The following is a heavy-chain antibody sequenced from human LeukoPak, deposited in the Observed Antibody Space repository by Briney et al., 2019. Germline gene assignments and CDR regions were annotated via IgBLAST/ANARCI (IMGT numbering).Heavy chain of an antibody. CDR3: ARSGKGARKDGSIDY. V-gene: IGHV1-69*06. Sequence: VSSVKVSCTASGGTFSSYAISWVRQAPGQGLEWMGGIIPIFDTANYAQKFQGRVTITADKSTSTAYMELSSLRSEDTAVYYCARSGKGARKDGSIDYWGQGTLVTVSS. CDR1: GGTFSSYA. J-gene: IGHJ4*02. CDR2: IIPIFDTA. D-gene: IGHD4/OR15-4a*01.